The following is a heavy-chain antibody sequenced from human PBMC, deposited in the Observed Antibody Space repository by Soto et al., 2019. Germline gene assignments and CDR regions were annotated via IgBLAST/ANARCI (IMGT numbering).Heavy chain of an antibody. V-gene: IGHV1-58*01. CDR1: GFTFTSSA. CDR2: IVVGSGNT. J-gene: IGHJ6*01. CDR3: AALAPSDIVLPYYYYGMDV. Sequence: GASVKVSCKASGFTFTSSAVQWVRQARGQRLEWIGWIVVGSGNTNYAQKFQERVTITRDMSTSTAYMELSSLRSEDTAVYYCAALAPSDIVLPYYYYGMDVWGQGTTVTGSS. D-gene: IGHD2-8*01.